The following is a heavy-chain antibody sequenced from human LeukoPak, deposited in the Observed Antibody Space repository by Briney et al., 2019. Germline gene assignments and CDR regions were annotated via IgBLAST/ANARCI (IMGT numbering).Heavy chain of an antibody. Sequence: PSETLSLTCTVSGGSISSSSYYWGWIRQPPGKGLEWIGSIYYSGSTNYNPSLKSRVTISVDTSKNQFSLKLSSVTAADTAVYYCARCGSTSCYPDYWGQGTLVTVSS. CDR3: ARCGSTSCYPDY. D-gene: IGHD2-2*01. CDR2: IYYSGST. CDR1: GGSISSSSYY. J-gene: IGHJ4*02. V-gene: IGHV4-39*07.